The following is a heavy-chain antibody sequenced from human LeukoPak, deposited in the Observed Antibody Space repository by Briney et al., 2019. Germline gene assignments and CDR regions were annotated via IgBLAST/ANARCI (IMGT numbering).Heavy chain of an antibody. D-gene: IGHD2-8*01. CDR1: GFTFSSYS. Sequence: PGGSLRLSCAASGFTFSSYSMNWVRQAPGKGLEWVSSMSSSSSNKYYADAVKGRFTISRDNAKNSLYLQMNSLRAEDTAVYYCARDLRAIVLMVYVYGDDPGYMDVWGKGTTVTVSS. V-gene: IGHV3-21*01. CDR3: ARDLRAIVLMVYVYGDDPGYMDV. J-gene: IGHJ6*03. CDR2: MSSSSSNK.